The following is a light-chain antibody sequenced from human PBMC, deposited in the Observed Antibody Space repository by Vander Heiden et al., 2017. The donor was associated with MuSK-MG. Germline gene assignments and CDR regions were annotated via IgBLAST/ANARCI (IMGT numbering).Light chain of an antibody. J-gene: IGLJ2*01. CDR1: QVGHNF. CDR2: KDD. CDR3: QVWDRKTVV. Sequence: SYQLTQPPSVSVSPGQADPIPCSGDQVGHNFTNWYQQKSGQPPVLLIYKDDKWPSGIPQRFSGSASRNTAPLTISGTQRRGGAEYYCQVWDRKTVVFGGGT. V-gene: IGLV3-1*01.